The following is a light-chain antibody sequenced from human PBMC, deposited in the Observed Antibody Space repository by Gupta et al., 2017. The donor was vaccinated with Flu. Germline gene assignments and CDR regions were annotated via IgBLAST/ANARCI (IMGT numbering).Light chain of an antibody. V-gene: IGKV1-39*01. J-gene: IGKJ3*01. Sequence: RVSITCRASQSINIYLNVYQQRPGKAPELLIHAAASLQRGVPARLSCSGSGTGFTLTISSLQPEDFATYYCQQSYSTPSAFTFGPGTKVETK. CDR1: QSINIY. CDR2: AAA. CDR3: QQSYSTPSAFT.